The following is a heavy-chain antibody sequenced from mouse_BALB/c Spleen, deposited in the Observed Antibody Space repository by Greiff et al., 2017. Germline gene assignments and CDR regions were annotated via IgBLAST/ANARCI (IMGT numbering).Heavy chain of an antibody. Sequence: EVKLVESGAELVKPGASVKLSCTASGFNIKDTYMHWVKQRPEQGLEWIGRIDPANGNTKYDPKFQGKATITADTSSNTAYLQLSSLTSEDTAVYYCARGPLHYYGYYAMDYWGQGTSVTVSS. V-gene: IGHV14-3*02. CDR3: ARGPLHYYGYYAMDY. J-gene: IGHJ4*01. CDR2: IDPANGNT. CDR1: GFNIKDTY. D-gene: IGHD1-2*01.